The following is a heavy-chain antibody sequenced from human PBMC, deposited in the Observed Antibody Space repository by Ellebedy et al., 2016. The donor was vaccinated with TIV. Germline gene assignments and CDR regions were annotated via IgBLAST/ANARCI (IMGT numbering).Heavy chain of an antibody. CDR2: IYYSGST. CDR1: GGSFSGYY. Sequence: SETLSLTCAVYGGSFSGYYWSWIRQPPGKGLEWIGYIYYSGSTNYNPSLKSRVTISVDTSKNQFSLKLSSVTAADTAVYYCARGGLLVLDAFDIWGQGTMVTVSS. CDR3: ARGGLLVLDAFDI. V-gene: IGHV4-59*01. D-gene: IGHD6-13*01. J-gene: IGHJ3*02.